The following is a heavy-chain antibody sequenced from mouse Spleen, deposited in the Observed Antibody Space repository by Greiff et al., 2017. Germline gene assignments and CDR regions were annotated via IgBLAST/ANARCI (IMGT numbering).Heavy chain of an antibody. CDR2: ISYDGSN. CDR1: GYSITSGYY. Sequence: EVKLMESGPGLVKPSQSLSLTCSVTGYSITSGYYWNWIRQFPGNKLEWMGYISYDGSNNYNPSLKNRISITRDTSKNQFFLKLNSVTTEDTATYYCAIITTVVADYAMDYWGLGTSVTVSS. CDR3: AIITTVVADYAMDY. D-gene: IGHD1-1*01. J-gene: IGHJ4*01. V-gene: IGHV3-6*01.